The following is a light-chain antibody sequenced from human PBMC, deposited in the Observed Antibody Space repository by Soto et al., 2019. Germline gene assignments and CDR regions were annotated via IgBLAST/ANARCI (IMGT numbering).Light chain of an antibody. CDR3: QQYDSWPRT. J-gene: IGKJ1*01. CDR1: ESVAGH. Sequence: EILMTQSPATLSVSPGERATLSCRASESVAGHLAWYQQKPGQAPRPLIHGSSIRATGIPVRFSGSGSGTEFTLTISSLQSEDFAVYYCQQYDSWPRTFGQGTKVDIK. V-gene: IGKV3-15*01. CDR2: GSS.